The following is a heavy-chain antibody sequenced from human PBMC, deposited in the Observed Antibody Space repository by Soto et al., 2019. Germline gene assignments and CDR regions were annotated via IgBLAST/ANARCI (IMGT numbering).Heavy chain of an antibody. J-gene: IGHJ6*02. Sequence: QVQLVQSGAEVKKPGSSVKVSCKASGGTFNIYNINWVRQAPGQGLEWMGGILPIFGTTNYAQRFQGRLTIIADDSTSTAYLELSSLRSEDTAVYYCARDDTGASYYYYYGMDVWGQGTTVTVTS. CDR3: ARDDTGASYYYYYGMDV. CDR1: GGTFNIYN. D-gene: IGHD7-27*01. V-gene: IGHV1-69*01. CDR2: ILPIFGTT.